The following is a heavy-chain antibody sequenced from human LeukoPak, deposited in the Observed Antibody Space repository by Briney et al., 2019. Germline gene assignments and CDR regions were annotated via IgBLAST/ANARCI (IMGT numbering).Heavy chain of an antibody. CDR3: AREGGVAWLLRRDAFDI. CDR1: GYTFTGYY. J-gene: IGHJ3*02. V-gene: IGHV1-46*01. D-gene: IGHD3-22*01. CDR2: INPSGGST. Sequence: GASVKVSCKASGYTFTGYYMHWVRQAPGQGLEWMGIINPSGGSTSYAQKFQGRVTMTRDTSTSTVYMELSSLRSEDTAVYYCAREGGVAWLLRRDAFDIWGQETMVTVSS.